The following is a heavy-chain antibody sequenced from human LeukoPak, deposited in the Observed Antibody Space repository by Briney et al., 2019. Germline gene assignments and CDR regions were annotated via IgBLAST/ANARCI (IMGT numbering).Heavy chain of an antibody. J-gene: IGHJ6*02. CDR3: TRGVYRSSWATIGMDV. V-gene: IGHV3-30*03. Sequence: GRSLRLSCAASGFTFSSYGIPWVRQAPDKGLEWVAVISYDGSNKYYADSVKGRFTISRDDSKNTLYLQMNSLRAEDTSVYYCTRGVYRSSWATIGMDVWAKGPRSPSP. CDR2: ISYDGSNK. CDR1: GFTFSSYG. D-gene: IGHD6-13*01.